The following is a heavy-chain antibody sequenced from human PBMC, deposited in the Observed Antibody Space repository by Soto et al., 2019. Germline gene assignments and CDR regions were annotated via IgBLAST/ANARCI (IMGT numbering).Heavy chain of an antibody. J-gene: IGHJ3*01. CDR2: IFGSGAPT. CDR3: TREATSWGFAFDL. CDR1: GFTFSHYA. V-gene: IGHV3-23*01. D-gene: IGHD3-16*01. Sequence: EVQLLESGGGLVQPGGSLRLSCAASGFTFSHYAMSWVRQAPGKGRQWVSTIFGSGAPTHYADSVKGRFGISRDNSNNRLFLEMNSLKDEDTAVYYCTREATSWGFAFDLWGQGTRVAVSS.